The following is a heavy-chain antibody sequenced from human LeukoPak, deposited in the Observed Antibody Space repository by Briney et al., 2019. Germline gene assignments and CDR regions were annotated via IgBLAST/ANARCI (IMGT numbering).Heavy chain of an antibody. CDR3: AKDPRRFGELFHDVAFDI. CDR1: GFTFSSYG. V-gene: IGHV3-30*18. CDR2: ISYDGSNK. D-gene: IGHD3-10*01. J-gene: IGHJ3*02. Sequence: PGGSLRLSCAASGFTFSSYGMHWVRQAPGKGLEWVAIISYDGSNKFYADSVKGRFTISRDNSKNTLYLQMNNLRAEDTAVYYCAKDPRRFGELFHDVAFDIWGQGTMVTVSS.